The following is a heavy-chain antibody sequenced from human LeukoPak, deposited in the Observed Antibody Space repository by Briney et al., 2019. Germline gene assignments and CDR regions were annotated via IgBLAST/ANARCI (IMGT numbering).Heavy chain of an antibody. V-gene: IGHV1-8*03. J-gene: IGHJ3*02. CDR3: ARAFGFQGDAFDI. CDR1: GYTFTSYD. CDR2: MNPNSGNT. Sequence: EASVKVSCKASGYTFTSYDINWVRQATGQGLEWMGWMNPNSGNTGYAQKFQGRVTITRNTSISTAYMELSSLRSEDTAVYYCARAFGFQGDAFDIWGQGTMVTVSS. D-gene: IGHD3-10*01.